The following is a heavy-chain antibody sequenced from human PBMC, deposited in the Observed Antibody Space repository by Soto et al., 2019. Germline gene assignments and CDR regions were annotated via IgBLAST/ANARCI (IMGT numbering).Heavy chain of an antibody. CDR3: ASHITIFGVVIPPYLFDP. J-gene: IGHJ5*02. Sequence: PSETLSLTCTVSGGSISSSSYYWGWIRQPPGKGLEWIGSLHYSGSTYYNPSLKSRVTISVDTSKNQFSLKLSSVTAADTAVYYCASHITIFGVVIPPYLFDPWGQGTLVTVSS. CDR2: LHYSGST. V-gene: IGHV4-39*01. D-gene: IGHD3-3*01. CDR1: GGSISSSSYY.